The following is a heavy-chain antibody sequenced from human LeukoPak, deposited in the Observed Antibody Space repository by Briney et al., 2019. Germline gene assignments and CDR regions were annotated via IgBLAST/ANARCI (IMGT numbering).Heavy chain of an antibody. CDR3: AREGYCSSTSCYGRFFDY. CDR1: GFTFSSYG. D-gene: IGHD2-2*01. Sequence: QPGRSLRLSCAASGFTFSSYGMHWVRQAPGKGLEWVAVISYDGSNKYYADSVKGRFTISRDNSKNTLYLQMNSLRAEDTAVYYCAREGYCSSTSCYGRFFDYWGQGTLVTVSS. CDR2: ISYDGSNK. V-gene: IGHV3-30*03. J-gene: IGHJ4*02.